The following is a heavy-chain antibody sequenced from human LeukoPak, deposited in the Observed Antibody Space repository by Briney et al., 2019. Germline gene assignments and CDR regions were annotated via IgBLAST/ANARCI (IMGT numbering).Heavy chain of an antibody. Sequence: GASVKVSCKASGGTFSSYAISWVRQAPGQGLEWMGGIIPIFGTANYAQKLQGRVTMTTDTSTSTAYMELRSLRSDDTAVYYCARATGGVFGEFTGGYFNSGGQGTLVTVSS. CDR1: GGTFSSYA. J-gene: IGHJ4*02. CDR2: IIPIFGTA. V-gene: IGHV1-69*05. D-gene: IGHD3-16*01. CDR3: ARATGGVFGEFTGGYFNS.